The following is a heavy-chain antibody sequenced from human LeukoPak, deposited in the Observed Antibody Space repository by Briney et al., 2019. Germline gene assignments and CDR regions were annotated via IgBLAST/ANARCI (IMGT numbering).Heavy chain of an antibody. CDR3: AKDQQQLAYLFDY. CDR2: FSGTITKI. D-gene: IGHD1-1*01. CDR1: GITFAANA. J-gene: IGHJ4*02. V-gene: IGHV3-23*01. Sequence: GGSLRLSCAASGITFAANAMSWVRQAPGKGLEWVSSFSGTITKIYYANSVRGRFTISRDNSRDTLYLQMNSLRDEDTAVYYCAKDQQQLAYLFDYWGQGALVTVSS.